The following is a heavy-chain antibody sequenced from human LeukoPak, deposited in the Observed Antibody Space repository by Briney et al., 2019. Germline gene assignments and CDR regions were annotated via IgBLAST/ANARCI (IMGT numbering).Heavy chain of an antibody. D-gene: IGHD6-13*01. Sequence: GSLRLSCAASGFTFSSHGMNWVRQAPGKGLEWVSGISPNGVITYYADSVKGRFTISRDNAQNSLYLQMNSLRAEDTAFYYCARETPYSSSWTDLDFWGQGTLVTVSS. CDR1: GFTFSSHG. CDR3: ARETPYSSSWTDLDF. J-gene: IGHJ4*02. V-gene: IGHV3-48*01. CDR2: ISPNGVIT.